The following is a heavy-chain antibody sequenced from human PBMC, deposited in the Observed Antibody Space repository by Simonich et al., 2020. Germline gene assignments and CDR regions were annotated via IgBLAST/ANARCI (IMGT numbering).Heavy chain of an antibody. D-gene: IGHD6-13*01. J-gene: IGHJ4*02. V-gene: IGHV3-21*01. Sequence: EVQLVESGGGLVKPGGSLRLSCAASGFTFSSYSMNWVRQAPGRGRECVSSISMSSSFIYHADSVKGRFTISRDNAKNSLYLQMNSLRAEDTAVYYCARDAAGDYWGQGTLVTVSS. CDR1: GFTFSSYS. CDR2: ISMSSSFI. CDR3: ARDAAGDY.